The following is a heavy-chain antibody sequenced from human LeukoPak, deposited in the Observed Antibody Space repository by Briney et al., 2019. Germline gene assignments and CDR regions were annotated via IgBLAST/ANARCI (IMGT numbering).Heavy chain of an antibody. D-gene: IGHD1-26*01. J-gene: IGHJ5*02. Sequence: ASVKVSCKASGYTFTNYYMHWVRQAPGQGLEWMGIINPSGVSTTYAQKFQGRVTMTRDMSTSTVYMELSSLRSEDTAVYYCARDNSVGDYAWWFDPWGQGTLVTVSS. CDR2: INPSGVST. V-gene: IGHV1-46*01. CDR3: ARDNSVGDYAWWFDP. CDR1: GYTFTNYY.